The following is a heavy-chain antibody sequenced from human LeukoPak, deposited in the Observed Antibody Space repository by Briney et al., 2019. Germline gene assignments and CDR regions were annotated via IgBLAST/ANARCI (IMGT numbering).Heavy chain of an antibody. CDR2: IYYSGST. CDR1: GGSLSSYY. D-gene: IGHD3-10*01. J-gene: IGHJ6*02. V-gene: IGHV4-59*08. CDR3: ARVMVRGVMKSYYYGMDV. Sequence: SETLSLTCTVSGGSLSSYYWSWIRQPPGKGLEWIGYIYYSGSTYYNPSLKSRVTISVDTSKNQFSLKLSSVTAADTAVYYCARVMVRGVMKSYYYGMDVWGQGTTVTVSS.